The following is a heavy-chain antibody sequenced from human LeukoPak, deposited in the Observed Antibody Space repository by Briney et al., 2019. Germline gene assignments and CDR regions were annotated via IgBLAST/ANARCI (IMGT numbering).Heavy chain of an antibody. CDR3: ARVTTIFGVLKYYYYMDV. CDR1: GFTFSSNW. D-gene: IGHD3-3*01. V-gene: IGHV3-7*01. Sequence: GGSLRLSCAASGFTFSSNWMSWVRQAPGKGLEWVANIKGDGSEKYYVDSVKGRLTISRDNAKNSLYLQMNSLRAEDTAVYYCARVTTIFGVLKYYYYMDVWGKGTTVTVSS. CDR2: IKGDGSEK. J-gene: IGHJ6*03.